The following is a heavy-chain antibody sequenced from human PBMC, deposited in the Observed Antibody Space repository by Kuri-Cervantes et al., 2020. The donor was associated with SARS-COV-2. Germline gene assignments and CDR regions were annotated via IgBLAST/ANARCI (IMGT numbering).Heavy chain of an antibody. J-gene: IGHJ4*02. CDR3: TRDLEAYYYDSSGWVV. Sequence: GESLKISCAASGFTFSSYSMNWVRQAPGKGLEWVSSISSSSSYIYYADSVKGRFTISRNNAKNSLYLQMNSLRAEDTAVYYCTRDLEAYYYDSSGWVVWGQGTLVTVSS. CDR2: ISSSSSYI. V-gene: IGHV3-21*01. D-gene: IGHD3-22*01. CDR1: GFTFSSYS.